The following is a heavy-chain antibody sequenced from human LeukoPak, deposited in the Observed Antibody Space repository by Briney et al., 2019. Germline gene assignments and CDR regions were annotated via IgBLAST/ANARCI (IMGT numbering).Heavy chain of an antibody. V-gene: IGHV1-18*04. J-gene: IGHJ4*02. D-gene: IGHD4-17*01. CDR3: ARDPYGEGEPDY. Sequence: ASVKVSCKASGYTFTSYGISWVRQAPGQGLEXMGWISAYNGNTNYAQKLQGRVTMTTDTSTSTAYMELRSLRSDDTAVYYCARDPYGEGEPDYWGQGTLVTVSS. CDR2: ISAYNGNT. CDR1: GYTFTSYG.